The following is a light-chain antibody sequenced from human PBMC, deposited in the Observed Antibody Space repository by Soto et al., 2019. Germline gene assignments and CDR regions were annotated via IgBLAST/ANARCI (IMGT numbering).Light chain of an antibody. CDR1: QSISSSY. CDR3: QQYSSSRT. J-gene: IGKJ1*01. V-gene: IGKV3-20*01. CDR2: GGS. Sequence: EIVLTQSPGTLSLSPGERATLSYRASQSISSSYFAWYQQKPGQAPRLLIYGGSSRATGIPVRFSGSGSETDFTLTITRLEPEDFAMYYCQQYSSSRTFGQGTKVDIK.